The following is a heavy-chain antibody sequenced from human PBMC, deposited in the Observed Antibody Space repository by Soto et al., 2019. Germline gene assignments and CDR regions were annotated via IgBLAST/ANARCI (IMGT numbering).Heavy chain of an antibody. CDR1: GYTFTAYY. D-gene: IGHD5-12*01. CDR3: ARQGSGSEYPQYVYYGMDV. V-gene: IGHV1-2*02. CDR2: INPNSGVA. Sequence: VELVQSGAEVEKPGAAVRISCKTSGYTFTAYYIHCVRQAPGQGLEWMGWINPNSGVANYAQKFQGRVIMTRDTSISTVYMELTTMRSEDTTIYYCARQGSGSEYPQYVYYGMDVWGQGTTAAASS. J-gene: IGHJ6*02.